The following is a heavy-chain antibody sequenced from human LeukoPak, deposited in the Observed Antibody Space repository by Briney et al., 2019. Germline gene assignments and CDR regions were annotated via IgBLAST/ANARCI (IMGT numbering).Heavy chain of an antibody. D-gene: IGHD6-13*01. CDR2: NSAYNGNT. CDR3: ARAPPNPHVAAAGTYYFDY. J-gene: IGHJ4*02. CDR1: GYTFTSYG. Sequence: ASVKVSCKASGYTFTSYGISWVRQAPGQGLEWMGWNSAYNGNTNYAQKLQGRVTMTTDTSTSTAYMELRSLRSDDTAVYYCARAPPNPHVAAAGTYYFDYWGQGTLVTVSS. V-gene: IGHV1-18*01.